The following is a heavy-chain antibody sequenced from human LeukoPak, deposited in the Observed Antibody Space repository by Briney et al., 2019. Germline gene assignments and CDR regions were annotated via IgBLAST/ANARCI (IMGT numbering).Heavy chain of an antibody. V-gene: IGHV1-18*01. CDR1: GYTFTSYG. Sequence: GSVKVSCKASGYTFTSYGISWVRQAPGQGLEWMGWISAYNGNTNYAQKLQGRVTMTTDTSTSTAYMELRSLRSDDTAVYYCAREVRYYYDSSGSSWFDPWGQGTLVTVS. CDR2: ISAYNGNT. D-gene: IGHD3-22*01. CDR3: AREVRYYYDSSGSSWFDP. J-gene: IGHJ5*02.